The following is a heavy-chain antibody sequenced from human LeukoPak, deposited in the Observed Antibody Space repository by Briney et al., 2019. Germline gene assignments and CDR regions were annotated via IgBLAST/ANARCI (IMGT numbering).Heavy chain of an antibody. V-gene: IGHV3-30-3*01. Sequence: PGGSLRLSCAASGFTFSSYAMHWVRQAPGKGLEWVAVISYDGSNKYYADSVKGRFTISRDNSKNTLYLQMNSLRAEDTAVYYCARSDGFSSGWDLPYWGQGTLVTVSS. CDR3: ARSDGFSSGWDLPY. CDR1: GFTFSSYA. D-gene: IGHD6-19*01. J-gene: IGHJ4*02. CDR2: ISYDGSNK.